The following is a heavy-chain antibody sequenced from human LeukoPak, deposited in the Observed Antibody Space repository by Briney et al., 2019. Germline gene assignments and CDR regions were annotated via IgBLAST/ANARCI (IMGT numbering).Heavy chain of an antibody. CDR1: GGTFSSYA. D-gene: IGHD4-17*01. V-gene: IGHV1-69*13. CDR3: ARGDYGDAPLGAFDI. Sequence: SVKVSCKASGGTFSSYAISWVRQAPGQGLEWMGGIIPTFGTANYAQKFQGRVTITADESTSTAYMELSSLRSEDTAVYYCARGDYGDAPLGAFDIWGQGTMVTVSS. CDR2: IIPTFGTA. J-gene: IGHJ3*02.